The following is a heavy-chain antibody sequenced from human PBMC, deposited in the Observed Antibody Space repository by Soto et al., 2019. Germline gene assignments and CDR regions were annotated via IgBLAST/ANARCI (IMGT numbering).Heavy chain of an antibody. CDR1: GFTFSSYG. Sequence: GGSLRLSCAASGFTFSSYGMHWVRQAPGKGLEWVAVIWYDGTNKYYPDSVKGRFTISRDNSKNTLYLQLNSLRAEDTAVYYCARDRPDQLLLFDYWGQGTLVTVSS. D-gene: IGHD2-2*01. V-gene: IGHV3-33*01. CDR3: ARDRPDQLLLFDY. J-gene: IGHJ4*02. CDR2: IWYDGTNK.